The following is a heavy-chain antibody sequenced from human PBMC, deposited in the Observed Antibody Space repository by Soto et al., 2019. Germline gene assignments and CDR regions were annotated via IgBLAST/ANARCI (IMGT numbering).Heavy chain of an antibody. V-gene: IGHV4-39*01. CDR1: GGSISSSSYY. J-gene: IGHJ6*02. CDR2: IYYSGST. D-gene: IGHD3-22*01. Sequence: SETLSLTCTVSGGSISSSSYYWGWIRQPPGKGLEWIGCIYYSGSTYYNPSLKSRVTISVDTSKNEFSLKLSSVTAADTAVYYCARLGSSGYYYESSYYYYGMDVWGQGTTVTVSS. CDR3: ARLGSSGYYYESSYYYYGMDV.